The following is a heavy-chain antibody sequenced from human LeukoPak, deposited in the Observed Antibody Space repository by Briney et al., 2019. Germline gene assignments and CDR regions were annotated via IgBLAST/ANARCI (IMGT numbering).Heavy chain of an antibody. V-gene: IGHV4-59*01. CDR3: ASTNAAMVTGWGFDY. CDR1: GGSISSYY. CDR2: IYYSGST. Sequence: SETLSLTCTVSGGSISSYYWGWIRQPPGMGLEWIGYIYYSGSTNYNPSLKSRVTISVDTSKNQFSLKLSSVTAADTAVYYCASTNAAMVTGWGFDYWGQGTLVTVSS. J-gene: IGHJ4*02. D-gene: IGHD5-18*01.